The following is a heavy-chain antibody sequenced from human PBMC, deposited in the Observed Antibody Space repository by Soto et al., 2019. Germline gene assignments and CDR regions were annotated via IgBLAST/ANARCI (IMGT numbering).Heavy chain of an antibody. Sequence: EVQLLESGGGLVQPGGSLRLSCAASGFTFSNYAMSWVRQAPGKGLEWVSIISGSGGSTYYADSVRGRFTISRDNSKNTLYLQMNSLRAEDTAVDYCAKSARGGVVTDLGSWGQGTLVTVSS. CDR1: GFTFSNYA. CDR3: AKSARGGVVTDLGS. D-gene: IGHD3-3*01. CDR2: ISGSGGST. J-gene: IGHJ5*02. V-gene: IGHV3-23*01.